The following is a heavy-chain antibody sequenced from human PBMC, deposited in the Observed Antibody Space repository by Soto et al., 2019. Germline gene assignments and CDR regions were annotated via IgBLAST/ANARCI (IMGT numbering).Heavy chain of an antibody. Sequence: PSETLSLTCTVSGGSISSSSYYWGWIRQPPGKGMEWIGSIYYSGSTYYNPSLKSRVTISVDTSKNQFSLNLSSVTAADTAVYYCARSKIYYDSSPGRLEYRTYYFDYWGQGTLVTVSS. CDR3: ARSKIYYDSSPGRLEYRTYYFDY. V-gene: IGHV4-39*01. CDR1: GGSISSSSYY. D-gene: IGHD3-22*01. J-gene: IGHJ4*02. CDR2: IYYSGST.